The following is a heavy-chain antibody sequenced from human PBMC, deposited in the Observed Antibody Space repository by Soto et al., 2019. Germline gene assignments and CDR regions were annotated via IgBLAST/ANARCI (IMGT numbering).Heavy chain of an antibody. CDR1: GFTFTTYA. Sequence: EVQVLESGGGLVQPGGSLRLSCATSGFTFTTYAMSWVRQAPGKGLEWVSSITGSGGGTYYADSVKGRFTISRDNSKNTLYLQMNSLRGEDTAVYYCAKDRTRVVTIEGVDYWGQGTLVTVSS. D-gene: IGHD5-12*01. CDR3: AKDRTRVVTIEGVDY. V-gene: IGHV3-23*01. CDR2: ITGSGGGT. J-gene: IGHJ4*02.